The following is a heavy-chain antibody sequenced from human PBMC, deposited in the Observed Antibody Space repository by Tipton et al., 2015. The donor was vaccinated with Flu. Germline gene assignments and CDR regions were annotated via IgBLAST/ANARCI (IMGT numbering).Heavy chain of an antibody. CDR1: GGSISSGGYY. V-gene: IGHV4-61*02. CDR3: AGTMLVTPDAFDV. Sequence: TLSLTCTVSGGSISSGGYYWSWIRQPAGKGLEWIGRIYASGSTNYNPSLKSRVTISVDTSKNQFSLRLSSVTAADTAVYYCAGTMLVTPDAFDVWGQGTMVTVSS. D-gene: IGHD4-23*01. CDR2: IYASGST. J-gene: IGHJ3*01.